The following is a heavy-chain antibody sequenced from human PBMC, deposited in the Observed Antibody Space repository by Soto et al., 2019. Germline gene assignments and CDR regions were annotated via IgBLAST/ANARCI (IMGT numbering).Heavy chain of an antibody. CDR3: ARAQPEYSGYDYEDY. CDR2: IIPILGIA. V-gene: IGHV1-69*02. Sequence: QVQLVQSGAEVKKPGSSVKVSCKASGGTFSSYTISWVRQAPGQGLEWMGRIIPILGIANYAQKFQGRVTITAEKSTSTAYMELSSLRSEDTAVYYCARAQPEYSGYDYEDYWGQGTLVTVSS. CDR1: GGTFSSYT. D-gene: IGHD5-12*01. J-gene: IGHJ4*02.